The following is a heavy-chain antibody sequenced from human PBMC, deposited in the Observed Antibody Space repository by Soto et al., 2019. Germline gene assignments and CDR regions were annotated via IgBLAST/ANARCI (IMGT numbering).Heavy chain of an antibody. CDR3: AKLGGRGYCSSTSCYSPYYYGMDV. D-gene: IGHD2-2*02. V-gene: IGHV3-23*01. Sequence: PGGPMRLSCAASGFNFSSYAMSWVRQAPGKGLEWVSAISGSGGSTYYADSVKGRFTISRDNSKNTLYLQMNSLRAEDTAVYYCAKLGGRGYCSSTSCYSPYYYGMDVWGQGTTVTV. J-gene: IGHJ6*02. CDR2: ISGSGGST. CDR1: GFNFSSYA.